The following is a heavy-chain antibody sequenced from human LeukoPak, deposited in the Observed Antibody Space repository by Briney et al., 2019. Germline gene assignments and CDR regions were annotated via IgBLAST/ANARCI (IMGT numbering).Heavy chain of an antibody. J-gene: IGHJ3*02. CDR2: IYYSGST. V-gene: IGHV4-31*03. Sequence: SQTLSLTCTVSGGSISSGGYYWSWIRQHPGKGLEWIGYIYYSGSTYYNPSLKSRVTISVDTSKNQFSLKLSSATAADTAVYYCARDTPYCSGGSCYSKRRRSYAFDIWGQGTMVTVSS. D-gene: IGHD2-15*01. CDR3: ARDTPYCSGGSCYSKRRRSYAFDI. CDR1: GGSISSGGYY.